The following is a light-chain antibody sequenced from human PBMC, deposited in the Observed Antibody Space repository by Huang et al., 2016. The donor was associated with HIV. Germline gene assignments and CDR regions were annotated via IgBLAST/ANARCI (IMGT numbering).Light chain of an antibody. Sequence: IQLTQSPTSLSASVGDRVAIACRASQAIGTYLNWFQQKPGRAPKLLISGVSSLHTGAPSRFIGSGSGTEFTLTSRGLQFDDFATYFCQQSYSALITFGQGTRLEIK. CDR2: GVS. J-gene: IGKJ5*01. V-gene: IGKV1-39*01. CDR3: QQSYSALIT. CDR1: QAIGTY.